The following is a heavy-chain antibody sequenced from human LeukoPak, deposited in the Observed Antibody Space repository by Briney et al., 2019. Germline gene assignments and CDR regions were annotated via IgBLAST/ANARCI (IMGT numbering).Heavy chain of an antibody. J-gene: IGHJ4*02. D-gene: IGHD4-17*01. V-gene: IGHV3-30*04. CDR3: ARASAVTTPAFDY. Sequence: GGSLRLSCAASGFTFSSYAMHWVRQAPGKGLEWVAVISYDGSNKYYADSVKGRFTISRDNSKNTLYLQMDSLRAEDTAVYYCARASAVTTPAFDYWGQGTLVTVSS. CDR1: GFTFSSYA. CDR2: ISYDGSNK.